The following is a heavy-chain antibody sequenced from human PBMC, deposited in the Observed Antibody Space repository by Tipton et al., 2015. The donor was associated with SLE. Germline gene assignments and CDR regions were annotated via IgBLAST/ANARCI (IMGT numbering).Heavy chain of an antibody. CDR3: ARDSSGYSIFFDY. CDR2: INHSGST. D-gene: IGHD3-22*01. V-gene: IGHV4-39*07. J-gene: IGHJ4*02. CDR1: GGSISSSSYY. Sequence: GLVKPSETLSLTCTVSGGSISSSSYYWGWIRQPPGKGLEWIGEINHSGSTNYIPSLKSRVTISVDTSKNQFSLKLSSVTAADTAVYYCARDSSGYSIFFDYWGQGTLVTVSS.